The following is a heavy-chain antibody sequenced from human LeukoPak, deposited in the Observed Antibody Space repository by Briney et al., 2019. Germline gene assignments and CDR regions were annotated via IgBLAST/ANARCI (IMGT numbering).Heavy chain of an antibody. J-gene: IGHJ4*02. CDR2: IWYDGSNK. CDR3: ARDFGEELELRGNFDY. Sequence: PGGSLRLSCAASGFTFSSYGMHWVRQAPGKGLEWVAVIWYDGSNKYYADSVKGRFTISRDNSKNTLYLQMNSLRAEDTAVYYCARDFGEELELRGNFDYWGQGTLVTVSS. D-gene: IGHD1-7*01. V-gene: IGHV3-33*01. CDR1: GFTFSSYG.